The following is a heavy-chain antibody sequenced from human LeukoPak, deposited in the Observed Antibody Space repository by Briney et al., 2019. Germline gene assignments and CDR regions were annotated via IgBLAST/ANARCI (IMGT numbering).Heavy chain of an antibody. Sequence: GGSLRLSCAASGFTFSCYSMNWVRQAPGKGLEWVSSISSSSSYIYYADSVKGRFTISRDNAKNSLYLQMNSLRAEDTAVYYCASKYWELESYYYYYGMDVWGQGTTVTVSS. J-gene: IGHJ6*02. D-gene: IGHD1-26*01. V-gene: IGHV3-21*01. CDR2: ISSSSSYI. CDR1: GFTFSCYS. CDR3: ASKYWELESYYYYYGMDV.